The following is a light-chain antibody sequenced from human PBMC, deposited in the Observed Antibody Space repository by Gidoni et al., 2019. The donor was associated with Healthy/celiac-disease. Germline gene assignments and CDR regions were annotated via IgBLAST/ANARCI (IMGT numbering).Light chain of an antibody. V-gene: IGKV2-28*01. CDR1: QSLLHSNGYNY. CDR3: MQALQTPFP. J-gene: IGKJ5*01. Sequence: DIVMTQSPLSLPVTPGEPASISCRSSQSLLHSNGYNYLDWYLQKPGQSPQLLIYLGSNRASGVPDRFSGSGSGTDFTLKISRVESEDFGVYYCMQALQTPFPFGQGTRLEIK. CDR2: LGS.